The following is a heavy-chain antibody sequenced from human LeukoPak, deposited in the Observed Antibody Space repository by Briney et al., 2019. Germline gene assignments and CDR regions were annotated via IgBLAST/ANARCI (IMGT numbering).Heavy chain of an antibody. Sequence: GASVKVSCKVSGYTLTELSMHWVRQAPGKGLEWMGGFDVEGGETIYARKFQGRVTMTEDTSTDTAYMELSSLSSVTAADTAVYYCARDSSGYYDWFDPWGQGTLVTVSS. V-gene: IGHV1-24*01. CDR2: FDVEGGET. CDR3: ARDSSGYYDWFDP. CDR1: GYTLTELS. D-gene: IGHD3-22*01. J-gene: IGHJ5*02.